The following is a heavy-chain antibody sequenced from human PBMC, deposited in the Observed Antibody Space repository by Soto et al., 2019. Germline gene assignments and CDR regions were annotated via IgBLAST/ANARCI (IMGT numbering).Heavy chain of an antibody. V-gene: IGHV4-39*01. D-gene: IGHD2-21*02. CDR1: GXSLSSSSYY. J-gene: IGHJ4*02. Sequence: XTLSLACIVSGXSLSSSSYYWGWSRQPRGKGLERIGSIYYSGRTYYNTSFKSRVTISIDTSKKQLSLKLSSVTATDTAVYYCARQRTTVVTQAYFDHWGQGALGTVSS. CDR3: ARQRTTVVTQAYFDH. CDR2: IYYSGRT.